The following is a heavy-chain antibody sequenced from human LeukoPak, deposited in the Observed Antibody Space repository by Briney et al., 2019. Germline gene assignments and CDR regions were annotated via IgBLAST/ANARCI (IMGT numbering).Heavy chain of an antibody. Sequence: SETLSLTCTVSGGSISSYYWSWIRQPPGKGLEWIGYIYYSGSTNYNPSLKSRVTISVDTSKNQFSLELSSVTAADTAVYYCARSLGHDAFDIWGQGTMVTVSS. CDR2: IYYSGST. J-gene: IGHJ3*02. D-gene: IGHD1-26*01. CDR1: GGSISSYY. V-gene: IGHV4-59*01. CDR3: ARSLGHDAFDI.